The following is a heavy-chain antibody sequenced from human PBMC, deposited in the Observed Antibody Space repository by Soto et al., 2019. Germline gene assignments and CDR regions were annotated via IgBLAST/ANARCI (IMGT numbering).Heavy chain of an antibody. CDR1: GFTFSSYS. D-gene: IGHD4-17*01. CDR2: ISSSSSTI. Sequence: GGSLRLSCAASGFTFSSYSMNWVRQAPGKGLEWVSYISSSSSTIYYADSVKGRFTISRDNAKNSLYLQMNSLRAEDTAVYYCARDTDYGLNWFDTWGQGTLVNVSS. J-gene: IGHJ5*02. CDR3: ARDTDYGLNWFDT. V-gene: IGHV3-48*01.